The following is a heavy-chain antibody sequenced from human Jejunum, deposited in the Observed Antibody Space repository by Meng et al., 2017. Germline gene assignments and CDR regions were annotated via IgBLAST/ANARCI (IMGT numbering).Heavy chain of an antibody. Sequence: GEVVGSGGGLVQPGTSLRLSCEASGFTLSSYGLHWVRQAPGKGLEWVAMISYDGRSTHYADSVKGRFTISRDSSSNTLFLQMNSLSLEDTAVYYCARDWGSSGWYNWFDPWGQGTLVTVSS. CDR3: ARDWGSSGWYNWFDP. CDR2: ISYDGRST. J-gene: IGHJ5*02. CDR1: GFTLSSYG. V-gene: IGHV3-30-3*01. D-gene: IGHD3-16*01.